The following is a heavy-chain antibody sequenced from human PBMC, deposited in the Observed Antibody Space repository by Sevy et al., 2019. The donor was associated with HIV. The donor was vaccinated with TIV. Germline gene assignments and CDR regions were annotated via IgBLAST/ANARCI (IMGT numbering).Heavy chain of an antibody. CDR1: GDSVSSNSAA. CDR2: TYYRSKWYN. V-gene: IGHV6-1*01. D-gene: IGHD3-22*01. CDR3: ARGRDSSGYYRRYYYYGMDV. Sequence: KQSQTLSLTCAISGDSVSSNSAAWNWIRQSPSRGLEWLGRTYYRSKWYNDYAVSVKSRITINPDTSKNQFSLLLNSVTPEDTAVYYCARGRDSSGYYRRYYYYGMDVWGQGTTVTVSS. J-gene: IGHJ6*02.